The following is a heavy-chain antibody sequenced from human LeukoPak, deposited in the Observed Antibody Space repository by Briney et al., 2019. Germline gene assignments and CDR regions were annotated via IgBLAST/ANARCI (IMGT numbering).Heavy chain of an antibody. J-gene: IGHJ6*02. Sequence: GGSLRLSCAASGFTFSSYAMSWVRQAPGKGLGWVSAISGSGGSTYYADSVKGRFTISRDNSKNTLYLQMNSLRAEDTAVYYCAKDFWSGYYTGVNGMDVWGQGTTVTVSS. CDR2: ISGSGGST. D-gene: IGHD3-3*01. CDR1: GFTFSSYA. V-gene: IGHV3-23*01. CDR3: AKDFWSGYYTGVNGMDV.